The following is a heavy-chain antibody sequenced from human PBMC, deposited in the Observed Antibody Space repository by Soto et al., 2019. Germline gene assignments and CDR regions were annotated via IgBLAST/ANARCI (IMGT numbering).Heavy chain of an antibody. V-gene: IGHV3-23*01. CDR2: ISGSGGST. CDR1: GLTFSSYA. D-gene: IGHD4-17*01. CDR3: AKWEDYGGTSY. Sequence: EVQLLESGGGLVQPGGSLRLSCAASGLTFSSYAMSWVRQAPGKGLEWVSAISGSGGSTYYADSVKGRFTISRDNSKNTLYLQMKSLRAEDTAVYYCAKWEDYGGTSYWGQGTLVTVSS. J-gene: IGHJ4*02.